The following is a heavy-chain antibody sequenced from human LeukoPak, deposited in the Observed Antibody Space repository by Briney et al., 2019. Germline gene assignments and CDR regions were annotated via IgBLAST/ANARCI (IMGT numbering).Heavy chain of an antibody. J-gene: IGHJ2*01. CDR1: GGSISGGGYY. Sequence: PSQTLSLTCTVSGGSISGGGYYWSWSRQPPGKGLEWIGYIYHSGSTYYNPSLKSRVTISVDTSKNQFSLKLSSVTAADTAVYYCANTAMGNYWYFDLWGRGTLGTVSS. D-gene: IGHD5-18*01. CDR3: ANTAMGNYWYFDL. V-gene: IGHV4-30-2*01. CDR2: IYHSGST.